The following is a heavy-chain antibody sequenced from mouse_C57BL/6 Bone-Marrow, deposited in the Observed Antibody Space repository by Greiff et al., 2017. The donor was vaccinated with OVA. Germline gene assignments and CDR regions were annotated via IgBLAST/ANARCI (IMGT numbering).Heavy chain of an antibody. D-gene: IGHD3-3*01. CDR3: ARGGWDWYFDV. J-gene: IGHJ1*03. CDR1: GFTFSDYY. V-gene: IGHV5-16*01. CDR2: INYDGSST. Sequence: DVKLVESEGGLVQPGSSMKLSCTASGFTFSDYYMAWVRQVPEKGLEWVANINYDGSSTYYLDSLKSRFIISRDNAKNILNLKMSSLKSEDTATYYCARGGWDWYFDVWGKGTTGTVSS.